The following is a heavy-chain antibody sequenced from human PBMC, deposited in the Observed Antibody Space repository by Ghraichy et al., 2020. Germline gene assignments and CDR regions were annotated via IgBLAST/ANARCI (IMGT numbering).Heavy chain of an antibody. CDR3: TTGEFWEPDYYYHGMDV. CDR2: IKSKTDGGTT. J-gene: IGHJ6*02. Sequence: LSLTCAASGFTFSNAWMSWVRQAPGKGLEWVGRIKSKTDGGTTDYAAPVKGRFTISRDDSKNTLYLQMNSLKTEDTAVYYCTTGEFWEPDYYYHGMDVWGQGTTVTVSS. D-gene: IGHD3-3*01. V-gene: IGHV3-15*01. CDR1: GFTFSNAW.